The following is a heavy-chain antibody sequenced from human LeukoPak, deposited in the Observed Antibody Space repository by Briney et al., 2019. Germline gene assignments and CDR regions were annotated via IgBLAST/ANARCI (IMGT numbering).Heavy chain of an antibody. D-gene: IGHD3-22*01. J-gene: IGHJ4*02. V-gene: IGHV4-4*07. Sequence: SETLSLTCAVSGASISSDYWSWIRQPAGKGLEWIGRIYSSGSTNYNPPLKSRVTMSLDTSKNHFSLKLTSVTAADTAVYDCAREVPSYDSSGYYEGTYFDYWGQGTLVTVSS. CDR2: IYSSGST. CDR1: GASISSDY. CDR3: AREVPSYDSSGYYEGTYFDY.